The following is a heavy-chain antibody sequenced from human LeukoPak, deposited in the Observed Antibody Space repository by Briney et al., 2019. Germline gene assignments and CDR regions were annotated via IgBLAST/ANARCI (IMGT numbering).Heavy chain of an antibody. J-gene: IGHJ6*03. CDR3: ARQLDSYFYYYLDV. D-gene: IGHD6-6*01. CDR1: GHPINSAYY. V-gene: IGHV4-38-2*01. CDR2: LYHPDST. Sequence: SETLSLTCAVSGHPINSAYYWVWIRQPPGKGLEWIGSLYHPDSTYYNPSLESRVTMSVDTSRNQFSLKLSFVTAADTAVYYCARQLDSYFYYYLDVWGTGTTLTVSS.